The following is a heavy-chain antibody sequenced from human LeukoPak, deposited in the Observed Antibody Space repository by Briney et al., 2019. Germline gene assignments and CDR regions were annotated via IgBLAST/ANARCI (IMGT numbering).Heavy chain of an antibody. D-gene: IGHD1-26*01. CDR2: IYHSGST. J-gene: IGHJ5*02. CDR1: GGSISSGGYY. V-gene: IGHV4-30-2*01. CDR3: ARGGIVGSRTNWFDP. Sequence: KPSETLSLTCTVSGGSISSGGYYWSWIRQPPGKGLEWIGYIYHSGSTYYNPSLKSRVTISVDRSKNQFSLKLSSVTAADTAVYYCARGGIVGSRTNWFDPWGQGILVTVSS.